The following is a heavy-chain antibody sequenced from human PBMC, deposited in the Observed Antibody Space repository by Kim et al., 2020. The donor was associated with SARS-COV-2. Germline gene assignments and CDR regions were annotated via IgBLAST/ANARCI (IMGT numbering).Heavy chain of an antibody. V-gene: IGHV3-30*18. CDR2: ISYDGSNK. CDR1: GFSFRSYA. Sequence: GGSLRLSCAASGFSFRSYAMHWVRQAPGRGLEWVAIISYDGSNKDYADSVKGRFTISRDNSKNTLYLQVNSLRPEDTAIYYCVKGGYCSGGSCYSPNWFDPCGQGTLVTVSS. J-gene: IGHJ5*02. CDR3: VKGGYCSGGSCYSPNWFDP. D-gene: IGHD2-15*01.